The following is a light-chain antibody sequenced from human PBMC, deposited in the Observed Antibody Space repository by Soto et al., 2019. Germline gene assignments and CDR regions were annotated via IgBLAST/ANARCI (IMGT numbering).Light chain of an antibody. CDR2: ENN. J-gene: IGLJ3*02. CDR1: SSNIGNNY. CDR3: GTWDSSLSAV. V-gene: IGLV1-51*02. Sequence: QSVLTQPPSLSAAPGQKVTISCSGSSSNIGNNYVSWYQQLPGTAPKLLIYENNKRPSGIPDRFSGSKSGTSATLGITGLQTGDEADYYCGTWDSSLSAVFGGGTKVTVL.